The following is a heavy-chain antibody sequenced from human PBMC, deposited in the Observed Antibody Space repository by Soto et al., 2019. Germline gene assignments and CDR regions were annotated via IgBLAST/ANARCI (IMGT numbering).Heavy chain of an antibody. CDR3: TTVRYIVATMNENWFDP. D-gene: IGHD5-12*01. V-gene: IGHV3-15*01. Sequence: GGSLRLSCAASGFTFSNAWMSWVRQAPGKGLEWVGRIKSKTDGGTTDYAAPVKGRFTISRDDSKNTLYLQMNSLKTEDTAVYYCTTVRYIVATMNENWFDPWGQGTLVSVSS. CDR1: GFTFSNAW. CDR2: IKSKTDGGTT. J-gene: IGHJ5*02.